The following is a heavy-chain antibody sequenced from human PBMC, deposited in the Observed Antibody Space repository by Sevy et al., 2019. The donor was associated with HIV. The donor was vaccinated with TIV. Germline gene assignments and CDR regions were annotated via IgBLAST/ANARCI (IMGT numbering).Heavy chain of an antibody. V-gene: IGHV1-2*02. D-gene: IGHD5-18*01. CDR3: ARDLALRAYSYVSFEYWGQGTMVTVSSGQSPQRLSSFNSEDY. Sequence: AAVKVSCKASGYTFTGQYIHWVRQAPRQGLERMGWINPNSRDTNYRQDFQGRVTLSRDTSITRAYMELSGLKSDDTACYYGARDLALRAYSYVSFEYWGQGTMVTVSSGQSPQRLSSFNSEDYWGQGTLVTVSS. J-gene: IGHJ4*02. CDR2: INPNSRDT. CDR1: GYTFTGQY.